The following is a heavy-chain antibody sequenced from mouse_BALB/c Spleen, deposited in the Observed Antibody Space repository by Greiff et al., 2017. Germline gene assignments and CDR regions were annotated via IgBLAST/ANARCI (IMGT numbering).Heavy chain of an antibody. CDR1: GDSITSGY. V-gene: IGHV3-8*02. Sequence: EVQLQQSGPSLVKPSQTLSLTCSVTGDSITSGYWNWIRKFPGNKLEYMGYISYSGSTYYNPSLKSRISITRDTSKNQYYLQLNSVTTEDTATYYCARDYYDDWYFDVWGAGTTVTVSS. CDR3: ARDYYDDWYFDV. J-gene: IGHJ1*01. CDR2: ISYSGST. D-gene: IGHD2-4*01.